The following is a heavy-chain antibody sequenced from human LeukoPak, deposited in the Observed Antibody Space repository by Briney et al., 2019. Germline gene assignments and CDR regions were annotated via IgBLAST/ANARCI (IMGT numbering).Heavy chain of an antibody. CDR1: GFTFSSYW. J-gene: IGHJ4*02. CDR2: IKQDGSEK. V-gene: IGHV3-7*01. CDR3: ARVSDYYGSGSYLSVNYFDY. D-gene: IGHD3-10*01. Sequence: GGSLRLSCAASGFTFSSYWMSWVRQAPGKGLEWVANIKQDGSEKYYVDSVKGRFTISRDNAKNSLYLQMNSLRAEDTAVYYCARVSDYYGSGSYLSVNYFDYWGQGTLVTVSS.